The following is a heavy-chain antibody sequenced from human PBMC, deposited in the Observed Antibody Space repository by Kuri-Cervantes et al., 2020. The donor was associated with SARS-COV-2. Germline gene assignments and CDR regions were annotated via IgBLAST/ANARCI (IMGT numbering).Heavy chain of an antibody. J-gene: IGHJ5*02. CDR3: ARHPLITLKEGWFDP. Sequence: SETLSLTCSVSGGSIISSGNYWGWIRQPPRKGLEWVGSIYYTGSTSYNPSLKSRVTISVDTSKNQFSLRLSSVTAADTAVYYCARHPLITLKEGWFDPWGQGTLVTVSS. V-gene: IGHV4-39*01. CDR1: GGSIISSGNY. CDR2: IYYTGST. D-gene: IGHD3-22*01.